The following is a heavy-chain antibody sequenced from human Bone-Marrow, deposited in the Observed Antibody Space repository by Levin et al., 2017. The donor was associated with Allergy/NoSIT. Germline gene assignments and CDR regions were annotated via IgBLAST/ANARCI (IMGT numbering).Heavy chain of an antibody. D-gene: IGHD7-27*01. J-gene: IGHJ4*02. V-gene: IGHV4-34*01. CDR2: INHSGST. CDR1: GGSFSGYY. CDR3: AREELGADY. Sequence: PSETLSLTCAVYGGSFSGYYWSWIRQRPGKGLEWIGEINHSGSTNYNPSLKSRVTISVDTSKNQFSLKLSSVTAADTAVYYCAREELGADYWGQGTLVTVSS.